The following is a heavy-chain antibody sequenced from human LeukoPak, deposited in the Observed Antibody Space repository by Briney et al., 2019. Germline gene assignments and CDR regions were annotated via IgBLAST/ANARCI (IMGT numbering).Heavy chain of an antibody. CDR1: GYTFTNYW. D-gene: IGHD4-17*01. V-gene: IGHV5-51*01. J-gene: IGHJ4*02. CDR3: ARGDYGDFRVFYTLFDY. Sequence: GESLKISCKGSGYTFTNYWIGWVRQMPGKGLEWMGVIYPGDSDTRYSPSFQGQVTISADKSISTAYLQWSSLKASDTAMYYCARGDYGDFRVFYTLFDYWGQGTLVTVSS. CDR2: IYPGDSDT.